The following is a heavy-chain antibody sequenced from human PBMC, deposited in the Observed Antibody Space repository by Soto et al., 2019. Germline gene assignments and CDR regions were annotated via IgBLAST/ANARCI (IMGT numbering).Heavy chain of an antibody. Sequence: QVQLVQSGAEVKNPGASVKVSCQASNYLFGAFGISWVRQAPGQGLEWMGWITPYNGNTHYAEKFQDRVTMTADKXTTTAYMEVRRLTSDDTAVYFCARISARRNDFDVWGQGTVVTVSS. V-gene: IGHV1-18*01. CDR2: ITPYNGNT. CDR1: NYLFGAFG. CDR3: ARISARRNDFDV. J-gene: IGHJ3*01.